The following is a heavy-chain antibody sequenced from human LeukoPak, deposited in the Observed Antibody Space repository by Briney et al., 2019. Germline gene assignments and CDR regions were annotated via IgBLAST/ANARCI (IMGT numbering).Heavy chain of an antibody. Sequence: SETLSLTCAVYGGSFSGYYWSWLRQPPGKGLEWIGEINHSGSTNYNPSLKSRVTISVDTSKNQFSLKLSSVTAADTAVYYCARGRNRHYYGSGSYGFDPWGQGTLVTVSS. CDR1: GGSFSGYY. CDR3: ARGRNRHYYGSGSYGFDP. D-gene: IGHD3-10*01. CDR2: INHSGST. J-gene: IGHJ5*02. V-gene: IGHV4-34*01.